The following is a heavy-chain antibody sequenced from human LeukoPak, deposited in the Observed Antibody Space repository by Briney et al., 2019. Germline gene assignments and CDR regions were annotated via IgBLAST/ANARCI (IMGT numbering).Heavy chain of an antibody. CDR1: GGSFSGYY. J-gene: IGHJ4*02. Sequence: SETLSLTCAVYGGSFSGYYWSWIRQPPGKGLEGIGEINHSGSTNYNPSLKSRVTISVDTSKNQFSLQLSYVTDADAAVYYCATIHLRAPDDFWSGYSDYWGQGTLVTVSS. D-gene: IGHD3-3*01. CDR2: INHSGST. V-gene: IGHV4-34*01. CDR3: ATIHLRAPDDFWSGYSDY.